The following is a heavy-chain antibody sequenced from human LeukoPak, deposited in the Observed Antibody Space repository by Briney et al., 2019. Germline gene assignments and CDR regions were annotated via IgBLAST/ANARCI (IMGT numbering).Heavy chain of an antibody. CDR1: GYTFTGYY. CDR2: INPNSGGT. D-gene: IGHD1-26*01. J-gene: IGHJ4*02. CDR3: ARKRVGATTGFDY. Sequence: GASVKVSCRASGYTFTGYYMHWVRQAPGQGREWMGWINPNSGGTNYAQKFQGRVTMTRDTSISTAYMELSRLRSDDTAVYYCARKRVGATTGFDYWGQGTLVTVSS. V-gene: IGHV1-2*02.